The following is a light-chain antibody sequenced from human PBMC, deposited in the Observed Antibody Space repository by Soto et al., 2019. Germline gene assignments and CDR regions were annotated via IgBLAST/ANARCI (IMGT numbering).Light chain of an antibody. J-gene: IGKJ1*01. CDR3: QQYNSFSWT. Sequence: DIQMTQSPSTLSASVGDRVTITCRASQSISSWLAWYQQKPGKAPKLLIYKASSLEVGVPSRFSGSGSATEFTLTITSLQPDDFATYYCQQYNSFSWTFGLGTKVEIK. CDR1: QSISSW. V-gene: IGKV1-5*03. CDR2: KAS.